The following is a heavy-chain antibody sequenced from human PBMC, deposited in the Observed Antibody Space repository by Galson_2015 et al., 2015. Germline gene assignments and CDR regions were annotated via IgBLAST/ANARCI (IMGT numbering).Heavy chain of an antibody. CDR2: IYWDDDK. CDR3: AHVRIQVPTYYFDY. Sequence: PALVKPTQTLTLTCTVSGFSLSTGGVGVGWIRQAPGKALEWLAHIYWDDDKRYSPSLKNRLTITKDTSKNQEVLTMTNMDPVDTATYYCAHVRIQVPTYYFDYWGQGTLVTVSS. V-gene: IGHV2-5*02. D-gene: IGHD5-18*01. CDR1: GFSLSTGGVG. J-gene: IGHJ4*02.